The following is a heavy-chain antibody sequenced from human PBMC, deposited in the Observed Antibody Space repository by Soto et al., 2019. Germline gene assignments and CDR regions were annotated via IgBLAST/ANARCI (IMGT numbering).Heavy chain of an antibody. Sequence: QVQLVQSGAEVKKPGASVKVSCKASGYTFTSYDTNWVRQATGQGLEWMGWMNPNSGNTGYAQKFQGRVTMTRNTSISTDYMELSSLRSEDTAVYYCARWPDGYYYYGMDVWGQGTTVTVSS. CDR3: ARWPDGYYYYGMDV. CDR1: GYTFTSYD. V-gene: IGHV1-8*01. CDR2: MNPNSGNT. J-gene: IGHJ6*02.